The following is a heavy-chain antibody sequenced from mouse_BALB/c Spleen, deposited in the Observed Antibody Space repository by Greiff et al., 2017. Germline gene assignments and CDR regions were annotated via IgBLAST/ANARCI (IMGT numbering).Heavy chain of an antibody. Sequence: EVQLQQSGAELVKPGASVKLSCTASGFNIKDTYMHWVKQRPQQGLEWIGRIDPANGNTKYDPKFQGKATITADTSSNTAYLQLSSLTSEDTAVYDCARDGSSYVWYFDVWGAGTTVTVSS. CDR1: GFNIKDTY. CDR3: ARDGSSYVWYFDV. J-gene: IGHJ1*01. V-gene: IGHV14-3*02. D-gene: IGHD1-1*01. CDR2: IDPANGNT.